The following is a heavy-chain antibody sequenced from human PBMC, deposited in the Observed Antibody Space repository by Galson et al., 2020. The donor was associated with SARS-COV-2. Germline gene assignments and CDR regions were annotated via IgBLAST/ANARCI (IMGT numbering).Heavy chain of an antibody. J-gene: IGHJ3*02. CDR1: GYTFTSYG. D-gene: IGHD5-12*01. Sequence: ASVKVSCKASGYTFTSYGISWVRQAPGQGLEWMGWISAYNGNTNYAQKLQGRVTMTTDTSTSTAYMELRSLRSDDTAVYYCARANQPLRVYSGYDTGGRMGAFDIWGQGTMVTVSS. V-gene: IGHV1-18*01. CDR3: ARANQPLRVYSGYDTGGRMGAFDI. CDR2: ISAYNGNT.